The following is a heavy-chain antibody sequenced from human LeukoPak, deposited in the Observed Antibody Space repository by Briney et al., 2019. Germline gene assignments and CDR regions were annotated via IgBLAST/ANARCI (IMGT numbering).Heavy chain of an antibody. J-gene: IGHJ4*02. Sequence: PGGSLRLSCAASGFTFSSYAMHWVRQAPGKGLEWVAVISYDGSNKYYADSVKGRFTISRDNSKNTLYLQMNSLRAEDTAVYYCAREYYYDSSGYDLNYFDYWGQGTLVTVSS. V-gene: IGHV3-30-3*01. CDR2: ISYDGSNK. D-gene: IGHD3-22*01. CDR1: GFTFSSYA. CDR3: AREYYYDSSGYDLNYFDY.